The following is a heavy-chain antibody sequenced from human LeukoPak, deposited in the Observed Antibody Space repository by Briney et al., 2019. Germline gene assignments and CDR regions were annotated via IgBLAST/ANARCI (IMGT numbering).Heavy chain of an antibody. D-gene: IGHD5-24*01. CDR3: ARGLLDGYTHPAAFDI. V-gene: IGHV4-59*01. CDR2: IYYSGST. J-gene: IGHJ3*02. Sequence: PSETLSLTCTVFGGSISSYYWSWIRQPPGKGLEWIGYIYYSGSTNYHPSLKSRVTISVDTSKNQFSLKLSSVTAADTAVYYCARGLLDGYTHPAAFDIWGQGTMVTVSS. CDR1: GGSISSYY.